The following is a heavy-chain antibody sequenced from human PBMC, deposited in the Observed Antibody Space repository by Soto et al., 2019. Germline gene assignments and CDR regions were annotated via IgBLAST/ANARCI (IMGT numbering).Heavy chain of an antibody. D-gene: IGHD3-22*01. CDR3: ARGITSGYSAYYFDY. J-gene: IGHJ4*02. CDR2: VNPNSGYT. CDR1: GYTFTSHD. Sequence: GASVKVSCKASGYTFTSHDINWVRQATGQGLEWMGWVNPNSGYTGYAQEFQGRVTMTRDTSTGTAYSELSSLRSDDAAMYYCARGITSGYSAYYFDYWGQGTPVTVSS. V-gene: IGHV1-8*01.